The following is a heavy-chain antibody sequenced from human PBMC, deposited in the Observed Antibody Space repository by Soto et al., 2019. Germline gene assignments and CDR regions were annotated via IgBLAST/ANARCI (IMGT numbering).Heavy chain of an antibody. D-gene: IGHD3-22*01. V-gene: IGHV4-31*03. Sequence: QVQLQESGPGLVKPSQTLSLTCTVSGGSINSGGYHWNWIRQHPGKGLEWIGYIYDSGTTYYNPSLKSRVNISLDTSKNQFSLKLSSVTAADTAVYYCARGVSFYDTSGATSKWFDPWGQGALVTVSS. CDR2: IYDSGTT. CDR3: ARGVSFYDTSGATSKWFDP. CDR1: GGSINSGGYH. J-gene: IGHJ5*02.